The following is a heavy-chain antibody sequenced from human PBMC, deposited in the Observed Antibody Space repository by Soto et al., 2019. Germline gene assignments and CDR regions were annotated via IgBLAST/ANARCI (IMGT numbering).Heavy chain of an antibody. CDR2: INSDGSST. D-gene: IGHD5-12*01. J-gene: IGHJ3*02. CDR3: ASHYGYSGYDNAFDI. CDR1: GFTFSSYW. Sequence: GGSLRLSCAASGFTFSSYWMHWVRQAPGKGLVWVSRINSDGSSTSYADSVKGRFTISRDNAKNTLYLQMNSLRAEDRAVYYCASHYGYSGYDNAFDIWGQGTMVTVSS. V-gene: IGHV3-74*01.